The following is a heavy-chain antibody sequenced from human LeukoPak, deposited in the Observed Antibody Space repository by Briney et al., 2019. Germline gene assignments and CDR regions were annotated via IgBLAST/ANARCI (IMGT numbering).Heavy chain of an antibody. Sequence: GSLRLSCAASGFTFSSYWMSWVRQAPGKGLEWVANIKQDGSEKYYVDSVKGRFTISRDNAKNSLYLQMNSLRAEDTAVYYCARGPRITIFGVVITSTYYFDYWGQGTLVTVSS. CDR3: ARGPRITIFGVVITSTYYFDY. CDR1: GFTFSSYW. D-gene: IGHD3-3*01. CDR2: IKQDGSEK. V-gene: IGHV3-7*01. J-gene: IGHJ4*02.